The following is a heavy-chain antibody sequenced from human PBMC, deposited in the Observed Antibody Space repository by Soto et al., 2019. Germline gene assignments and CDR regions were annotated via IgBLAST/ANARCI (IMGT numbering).Heavy chain of an antibody. Sequence: QVQLVESGGGVVQPGRYLRLSCAASGFTFSSYGMHWVRQAPGKGLEWVAVISYDGSNKYYADSVKGRFTISRDNSKNTLYLQMNSLRAEDTAVYYCAKDPHPPYQWLVLYFDYWGQGTLVTVSS. CDR2: ISYDGSNK. J-gene: IGHJ4*02. CDR3: AKDPHPPYQWLVLYFDY. D-gene: IGHD6-19*01. CDR1: GFTFSSYG. V-gene: IGHV3-30*18.